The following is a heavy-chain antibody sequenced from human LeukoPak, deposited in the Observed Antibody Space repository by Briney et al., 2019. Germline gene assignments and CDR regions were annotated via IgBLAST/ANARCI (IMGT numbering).Heavy chain of an antibody. Sequence: ASVKVSCKASGYTFTNYGISWVRQAPGQGLEWMGWISVYNGNTNYAQKLQGRVTMTTDTSTTTAYMELSSLRSEDTAVYYCARAGYSSSWSFDYWGQGTLVTVSS. CDR3: ARAGYSSSWSFDY. V-gene: IGHV1-18*01. D-gene: IGHD6-13*01. CDR2: ISVYNGNT. J-gene: IGHJ4*02. CDR1: GYTFTNYG.